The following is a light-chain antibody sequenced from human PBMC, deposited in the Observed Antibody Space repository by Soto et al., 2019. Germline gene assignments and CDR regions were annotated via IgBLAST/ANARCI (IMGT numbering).Light chain of an antibody. J-gene: IGLJ2*01. CDR2: EDH. CDR1: SGNIASNY. CDR3: QSYYNSDHVV. V-gene: IGLV6-57*04. Sequence: NFLLTQPQSVSESPGKTVTISCTRSSGNIASNYVQWYQQRPGSAPTTVLYEDHQRPSGVPDRFSGSIDSSSNSASLSISGLQTEDEADYYCQSYYNSDHVVFGGGTKLTVL.